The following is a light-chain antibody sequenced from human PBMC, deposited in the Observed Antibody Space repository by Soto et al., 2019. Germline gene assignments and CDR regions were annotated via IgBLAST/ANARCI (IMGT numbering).Light chain of an antibody. Sequence: EIVLTQSPATLSLSPGERATLSCRASQSVSSYLAWYQQKPGQAPTLLIYDASNRATGIPARFSGRGSGADFPLTITRLQPEDFAVYYCQQRSNWPSTFGGGTKVEIK. J-gene: IGKJ4*01. CDR1: QSVSSY. CDR2: DAS. V-gene: IGKV3-11*01. CDR3: QQRSNWPST.